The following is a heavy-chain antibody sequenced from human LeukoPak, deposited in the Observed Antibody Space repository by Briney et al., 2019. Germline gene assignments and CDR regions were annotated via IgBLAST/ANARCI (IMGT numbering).Heavy chain of an antibody. Sequence: GGSLRLSCAASGFTFSSYAMNWVRQAPGKGLEWVSGISGNGGSTYSADSVKGRFTISRDTSKNTLYLQMNSLRAEDTAVYYCAKGSYDSGGHYPIYMDVWGKGTRVPVSS. J-gene: IGHJ6*03. V-gene: IGHV3-23*01. CDR2: ISGNGGST. D-gene: IGHD3-22*01. CDR3: AKGSYDSGGHYPIYMDV. CDR1: GFTFSSYA.